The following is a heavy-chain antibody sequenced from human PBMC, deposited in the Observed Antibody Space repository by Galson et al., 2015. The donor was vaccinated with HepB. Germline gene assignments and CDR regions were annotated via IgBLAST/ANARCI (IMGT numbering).Heavy chain of an antibody. Sequence: CAISGDSVSNNSPAWNWIRQSPSRGLEWLGRTYYRSKWYIDYAESVKRRITINRDTSKNQFSLQLNSVTPDDTGVYYCARDPGYSLDYWGQGTQVTVSS. CDR1: GDSVSNNSPA. J-gene: IGHJ4*02. CDR2: TYYRSKWYI. V-gene: IGHV6-1*01. D-gene: IGHD5-18*01. CDR3: ARDPGYSLDY.